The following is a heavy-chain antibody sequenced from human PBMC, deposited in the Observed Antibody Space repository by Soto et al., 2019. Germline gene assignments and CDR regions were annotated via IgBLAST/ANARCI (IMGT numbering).Heavy chain of an antibody. Sequence: SETLSLTCAVYGGSFSGYYWSWIRQPPGKGLEWIGEINHSGSTNYNPSLKSRVTISVDTSKNQFSLKLSSVTAADTAVYYCARALRRLVVVPAATTDDYYYYMDVWGKGTTVT. CDR2: INHSGST. V-gene: IGHV4-34*01. J-gene: IGHJ6*03. CDR1: GGSFSGYY. D-gene: IGHD2-2*01. CDR3: ARALRRLVVVPAATTDDYYYYMDV.